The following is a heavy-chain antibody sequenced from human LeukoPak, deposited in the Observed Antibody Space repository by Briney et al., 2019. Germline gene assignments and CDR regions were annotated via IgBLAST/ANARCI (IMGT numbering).Heavy chain of an antibody. CDR1: RFTFSSYA. V-gene: IGHV3-30*04. CDR3: ARDDHYDYVWGSYRPFDY. CDR2: ISYDGSNK. Sequence: PRGSLRLSCAASRFTFSSYAMHWVRQAPGKGLEWVAVISYDGSNKYYADSVKGRFTISRDNSKNTLYLQMNSLRAEDTAVYYCARDDHYDYVWGSYRPFDYWGQGTLVTVSS. J-gene: IGHJ4*02. D-gene: IGHD3-16*02.